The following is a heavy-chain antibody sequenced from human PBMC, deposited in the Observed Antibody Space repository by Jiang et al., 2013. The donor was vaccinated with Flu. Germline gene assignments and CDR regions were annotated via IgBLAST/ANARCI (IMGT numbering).Heavy chain of an antibody. J-gene: IGHJ4*02. V-gene: IGHV1-3*01. Sequence: SVKVSCKASGYTFTSYAMHWVRQAPGQRLEWMGWINAGNGNTKYSQKFQGRVTITRDTSASTAYMELSSLRSEDTAVYCCARAVLRFLESPYYFDYWGQGTLVTVSS. CDR3: ARAVLRFLESPYYFDY. D-gene: IGHD3-3*01. CDR1: GYTFTSYA. CDR2: INAGNGNT.